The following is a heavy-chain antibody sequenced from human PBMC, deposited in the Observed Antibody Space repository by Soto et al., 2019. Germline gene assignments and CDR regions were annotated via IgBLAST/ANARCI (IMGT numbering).Heavy chain of an antibody. D-gene: IGHD2-2*01. CDR1: GGTFSSYT. J-gene: IGHJ3*02. CDR3: ARGYCSSTSCFRPNAFDI. CDR2: IIPILGIA. V-gene: IGHV1-69*02. Sequence: QVQLVQSGAEVKKPGSSVKVSCKASGGTFSSYTISWVRQAPGQGLEWMGRIIPILGIANYAQKFQGRVTITADKSTSTAYMELGSLTSEDTAVYYCARGYCSSTSCFRPNAFDIWGQGTMVTVSS.